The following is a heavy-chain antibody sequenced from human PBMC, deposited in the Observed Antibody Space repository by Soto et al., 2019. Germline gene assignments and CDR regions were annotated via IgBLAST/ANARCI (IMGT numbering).Heavy chain of an antibody. V-gene: IGHV3-48*03. CDR3: ARIRRTFDLYGLDV. J-gene: IGHJ6*02. CDR2: MSNSGRSV. Sequence: SLRLSCVASGFTFRSYEMTWVRQPPGKGREWVSDMSNSGRSVYNAYSVKGRFTISRDDARNTVLLQMNSLRVEDTAVYYCARIRRTFDLYGLDVWGQGTTVTVSS. CDR1: GFTFRSYE.